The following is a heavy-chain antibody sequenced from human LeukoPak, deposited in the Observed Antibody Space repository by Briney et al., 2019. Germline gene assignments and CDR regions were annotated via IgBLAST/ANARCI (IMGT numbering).Heavy chain of an antibody. CDR2: VIPILDIT. D-gene: IGHD6-13*01. J-gene: IGHJ4*02. CDR1: GGTFSSHA. Sequence: GASVKVSCKASGGTFSSHAMNWVRQAPGQGLEWMGGVIPILDITDYAQKFQGRLTITADKSMGTGYMELSSLRSEDSAVYYCARGWYSNSPYDYWGQGTLVTVSS. V-gene: IGHV1-69*10. CDR3: ARGWYSNSPYDY.